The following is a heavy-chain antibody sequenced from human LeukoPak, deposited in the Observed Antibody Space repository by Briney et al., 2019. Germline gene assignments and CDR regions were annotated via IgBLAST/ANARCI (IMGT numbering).Heavy chain of an antibody. V-gene: IGHV1-18*01. D-gene: IGHD3-10*01. CDR2: ISAYNGNT. CDR1: GYTFTSYG. J-gene: IGHJ6*02. CDR3: ARVGGTVRGVKRVYGMDV. Sequence: ASVKVSCKASGYTFTSYGISWVRQAPGQGLEWMGWISAYNGNTNYAQKLQGRVTMTTDTSTSTAYMELRSLRSDDTAVYYCARVGGTVRGVKRVYGMDVWGQGTTVTVSS.